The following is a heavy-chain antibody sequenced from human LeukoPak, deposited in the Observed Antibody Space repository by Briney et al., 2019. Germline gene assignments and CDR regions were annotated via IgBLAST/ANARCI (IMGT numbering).Heavy chain of an antibody. Sequence: GGSLRLSCAASGFTFSSYAMNWVRQAPGEGLEWVARIRNKANRYTTEYAASVKGRFTISRDDSENSLYLQMDSLKTEDTAVYYCARSPLGIAPFDYWGQGTLVTVSS. V-gene: IGHV3-72*01. CDR1: GFTFSSYA. CDR2: IRNKANRYTT. J-gene: IGHJ4*02. CDR3: ARSPLGIAPFDY. D-gene: IGHD7-27*01.